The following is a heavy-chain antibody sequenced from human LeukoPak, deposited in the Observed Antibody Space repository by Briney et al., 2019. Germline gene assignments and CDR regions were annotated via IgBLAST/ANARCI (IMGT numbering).Heavy chain of an antibody. CDR3: ARQYSTSWCSSGHYMDV. D-gene: IGHD6-13*01. Sequence: PGGSLRLSCAASGFTFSNAWMSWVRQAPGKGLEWVGHVKSKTDGGTTDYAAPVKGRFTISRDSSKNTVYLQMDSLRAEDTAVYYCARQYSTSWCSSGHYMDVWGKGTTVTVSS. J-gene: IGHJ6*03. CDR1: GFTFSNAW. V-gene: IGHV3-15*01. CDR2: VKSKTDGGTT.